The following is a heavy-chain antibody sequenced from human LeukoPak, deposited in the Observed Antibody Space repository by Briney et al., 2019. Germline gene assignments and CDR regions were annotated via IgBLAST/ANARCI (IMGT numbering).Heavy chain of an antibody. CDR3: ARSFYSSGSYYKYGMDV. D-gene: IGHD3-10*01. CDR1: GFTFSTYS. J-gene: IGHJ6*02. CDR2: ISSDSSSI. Sequence: GGSLRLSCAASGFTFSTYSINWVRQAPGKGLERVSYISSDSSSIYYADSVKDRFTISRDNAKNSLYLQMNSLRDEDTAVYYCARSFYSSGSYYKYGMDVWGQGTTVTVSS. V-gene: IGHV3-48*02.